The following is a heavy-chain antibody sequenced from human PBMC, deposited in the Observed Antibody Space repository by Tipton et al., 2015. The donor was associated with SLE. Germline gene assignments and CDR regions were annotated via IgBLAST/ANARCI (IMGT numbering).Heavy chain of an antibody. D-gene: IGHD3-10*01. J-gene: IGHJ3*01. CDR3: ARDKGGSPMDAFDV. CDR2: INWNAAGT. CDR1: GFTLDNYD. Sequence: GSLRLSCAASGFTLDNYDMSWVRQAPGKGLAWVSGINWNAAGTAYAESVKGRFTISRDNAKNSVFLQLTSLRAEDTAFYYCARDKGGSPMDAFDVWGQGTMVTVSS. V-gene: IGHV3-20*04.